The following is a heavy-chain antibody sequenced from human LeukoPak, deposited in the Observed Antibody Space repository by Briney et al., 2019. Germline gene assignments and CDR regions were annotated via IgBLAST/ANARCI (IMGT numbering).Heavy chain of an antibody. CDR3: ARDRDSSGWYEGFDY. V-gene: IGHV3-30-3*01. CDR1: GFTFSSSA. CDR2: ISYDGSNK. J-gene: IGHJ4*02. Sequence: GGSLRLSCAASGFTFSSSAMHWVRQAPDKGLEWVAVISYDGSNKYYADSVKGRFTISRDSSKNTLYLQMNSLRADDTAVYYCARDRDSSGWYEGFDYWGQGTLVTVSS. D-gene: IGHD6-19*01.